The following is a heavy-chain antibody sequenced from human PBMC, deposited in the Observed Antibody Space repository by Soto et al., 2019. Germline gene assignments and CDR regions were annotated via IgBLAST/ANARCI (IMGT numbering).Heavy chain of an antibody. J-gene: IGHJ6*03. Sequence: SETVSLTCAVYGGSFSGYYWSWIRQPPGKGLEWIGEINHSGSTNYNPSLKSRVTISVDTSKNQFSLKLSSVTAADTAVYYCARPSIAARRHYYYYMDVWGKGTTVTVSS. D-gene: IGHD6-6*01. CDR3: ARPSIAARRHYYYYMDV. V-gene: IGHV4-34*01. CDR2: INHSGST. CDR1: GGSFSGYY.